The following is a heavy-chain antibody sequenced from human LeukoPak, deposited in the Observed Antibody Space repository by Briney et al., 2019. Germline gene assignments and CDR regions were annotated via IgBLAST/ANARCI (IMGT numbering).Heavy chain of an antibody. J-gene: IGHJ4*02. D-gene: IGHD5-24*01. Sequence: GGSLRLSCAASGFTFSSYAMNWVRQAPGKGLEWVSTISGSGGSTYYADSVKGRFTISRDNSKNTLYLQMNSLRAEDTAVYYCAKRGDGYFYYFDYWAREPWSPSPQ. CDR2: ISGSGGST. V-gene: IGHV3-23*01. CDR1: GFTFSSYA. CDR3: AKRGDGYFYYFDY.